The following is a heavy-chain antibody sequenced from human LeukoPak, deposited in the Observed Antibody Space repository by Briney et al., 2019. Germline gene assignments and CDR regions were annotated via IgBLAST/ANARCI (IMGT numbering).Heavy chain of an antibody. J-gene: IGHJ1*01. CDR3: AKEPYGSGSYYRAEYFQH. CDR1: GFTFSSYS. V-gene: IGHV3-21*01. D-gene: IGHD3-10*01. CDR2: ISSSSSYI. Sequence: PGGSLRLSCAASGFTFSSYSMNWVRQAPGKGLEWVSSISSSSSYIYYADSVKGRFTISRDNSKNTLYLQMNSLRAEDTAVYYCAKEPYGSGSYYRAEYFQHWGQGTLVTVSS.